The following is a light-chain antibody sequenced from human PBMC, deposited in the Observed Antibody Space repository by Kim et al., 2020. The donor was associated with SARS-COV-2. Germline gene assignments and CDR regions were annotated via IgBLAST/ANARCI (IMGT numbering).Light chain of an antibody. CDR1: KLVDKY. V-gene: IGLV3-1*01. Sequence: SVSPGQTATLTCSGHKLVDKYATWYQQKPGQSPVLVIYQNTKRPSGIPERFSGSNAGNTATLTISGTQALDEADYYGQAWDSYTYVFGTGTKVTV. CDR2: QNT. CDR3: QAWDSYTYV. J-gene: IGLJ1*01.